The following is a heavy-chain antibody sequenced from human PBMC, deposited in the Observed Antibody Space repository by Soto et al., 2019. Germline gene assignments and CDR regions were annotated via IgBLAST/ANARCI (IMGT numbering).Heavy chain of an antibody. D-gene: IGHD3-22*01. CDR2: IYYSGST. V-gene: IGHV4-59*01. CDR1: GGSISSYY. CDR3: ARGLTYYYDSSGYYHFDY. Sequence: SETLSLTCTVSGGSISSYYWSWIRQPPGKGLEWIGYIYYSGSTNYNPSLKSRVTISVDTSKNQFSLKLSSVTAADTAVYYCARGLTYYYDSSGYYHFDYWGQGTPVTVSS. J-gene: IGHJ4*02.